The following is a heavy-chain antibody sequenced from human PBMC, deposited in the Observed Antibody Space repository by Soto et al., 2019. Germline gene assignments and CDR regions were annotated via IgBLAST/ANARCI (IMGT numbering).Heavy chain of an antibody. CDR3: ARAAVGYSYPNAFDI. D-gene: IGHD5-18*01. CDR1: GYTFTGYY. J-gene: IGHJ3*02. V-gene: IGHV1-2*02. Sequence: ASVKVSCKASGYTFTGYYMHWVRQAPGQGLEWMGWINPNSGGTNYAQKFQGRVTMTRGTSISTAYMELSRLRSDDTAVYYCARAAVGYSYPNAFDIRGKATMVTVSS. CDR2: INPNSGGT.